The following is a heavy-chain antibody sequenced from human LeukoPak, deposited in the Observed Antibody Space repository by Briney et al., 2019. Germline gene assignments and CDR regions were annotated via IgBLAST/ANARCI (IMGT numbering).Heavy chain of an antibody. J-gene: IGHJ4*02. CDR1: GGSISSGSAY. CDR3: ARGRITMIRGIIISGYFDY. D-gene: IGHD3-10*01. Sequence: SEALSLTCTVSGGSISSGSAYWNWIRQPAGKGLEWIGHIYATKNTNYSPSLKSRVNMSADTSKNQFSLKLTSVTAADTAVYYCARGRITMIRGIIISGYFDYWGQGALVTVSS. V-gene: IGHV4-61*09. CDR2: IYATKNT.